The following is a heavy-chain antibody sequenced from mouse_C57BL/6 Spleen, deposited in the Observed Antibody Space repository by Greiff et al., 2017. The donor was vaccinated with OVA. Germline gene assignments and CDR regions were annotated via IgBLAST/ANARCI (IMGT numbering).Heavy chain of an antibody. J-gene: IGHJ1*03. Sequence: EVQLVESGGDLVKPGGSLKLSCAASGFTFSSYGMSWVRQTPDKRLEWVATISSGGSYTYYPDSVKGRFTISRDNAKNTLYLQMSSLKSEDTAMYYCARQGAHFDVWGTGTTVTVSS. V-gene: IGHV5-6*01. D-gene: IGHD3-1*01. CDR1: GFTFSSYG. CDR2: ISSGGSYT. CDR3: ARQGAHFDV.